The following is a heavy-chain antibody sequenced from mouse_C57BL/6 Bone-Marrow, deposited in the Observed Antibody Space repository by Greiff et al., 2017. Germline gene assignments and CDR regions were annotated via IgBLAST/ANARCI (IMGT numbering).Heavy chain of an antibody. CDR2: IRNKANNHAT. CDR1: GFTFSDAW. D-gene: IGHD3-2*02. J-gene: IGHJ4*01. Sequence: EVKLLESGGGLVQPGGSMKLSCAASGFTFSDAWMDWVRQSPEKGLEWVAEIRNKANNHATYYAESVKGRFNISRDDSKSSVYLQMNSVRAEDTGIYYCTGYDYAMDYWGQGTSVTVAS. V-gene: IGHV6-6*01. CDR3: TGYDYAMDY.